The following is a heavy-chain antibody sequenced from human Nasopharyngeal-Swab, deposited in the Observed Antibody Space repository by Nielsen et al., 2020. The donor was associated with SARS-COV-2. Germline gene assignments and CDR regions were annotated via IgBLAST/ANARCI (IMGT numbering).Heavy chain of an antibody. J-gene: IGHJ4*02. D-gene: IGHD4-17*01. Sequence: SETLSLTFTVSGGPMSKYFWSWIRQPPGKGREWIASVFSSGSVKYNPSLQSRVIISLDTSRNQSALNLSSVTAADTAVYYCAALTVTTYGEYFDYWGQGALVTVSS. CDR3: AALTVTTYGEYFDY. CDR2: VFSSGSV. CDR1: GGPMSKYF. V-gene: IGHV4-59*01.